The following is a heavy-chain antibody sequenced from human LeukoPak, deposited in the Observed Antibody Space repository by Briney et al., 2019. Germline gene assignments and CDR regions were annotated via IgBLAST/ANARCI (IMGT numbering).Heavy chain of an antibody. D-gene: IGHD2-21*02. CDR3: ARAPAIPEGYGVHSPIDY. J-gene: IGHJ4*02. CDR2: IHYSGST. CDR1: GGSISSSSYH. V-gene: IGHV4-39*01. Sequence: SETLSLTCTVSGGSISSSSYHWGWIRQPPGKGLEWIGSIHYSGSTFYNPSLKSRVTISVDTSKNQFSLRLTSVTAADTAVYYCARAPAIPEGYGVHSPIDYWGQGTLVTVSS.